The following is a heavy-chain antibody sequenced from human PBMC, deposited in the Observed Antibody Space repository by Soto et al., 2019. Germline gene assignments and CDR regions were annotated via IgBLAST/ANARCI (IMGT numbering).Heavy chain of an antibody. CDR3: ARGSIESILLVPAAPYGIYV. CDR1: GYTFTSYD. J-gene: IGHJ6*02. CDR2: MNPNSGNT. Sequence: GASVKVSCKASGYTFTSYDINWVRQATGQGLEWMGWMNPNSGNTGYAQQFQGRVTMTRNTSISTAYMELSSLRSEDTAVYYCARGSIESILLVPAAPYGIYVWCQRATVTVSS. D-gene: IGHD2-2*01. V-gene: IGHV1-8*01.